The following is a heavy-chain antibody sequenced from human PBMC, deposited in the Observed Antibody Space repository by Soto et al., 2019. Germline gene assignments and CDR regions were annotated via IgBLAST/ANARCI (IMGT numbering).Heavy chain of an antibody. J-gene: IGHJ6*03. Sequence: GGSLRLSCAASGFTFSNAWMSWVRQAPGKGLEWVSAISGSGGSTYYADSVKGRFTISRDNSKNTLYLQMNSLRAEDTAVYYCAKGAVVAATLYYYYMDVWGKGTTVTVSS. D-gene: IGHD2-15*01. CDR2: ISGSGGST. CDR1: GFTFSNAW. CDR3: AKGAVVAATLYYYYMDV. V-gene: IGHV3-23*01.